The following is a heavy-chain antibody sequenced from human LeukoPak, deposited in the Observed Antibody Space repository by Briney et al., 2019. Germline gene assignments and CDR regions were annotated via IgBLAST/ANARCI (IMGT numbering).Heavy chain of an antibody. Sequence: GGSLRLSCAASGFTFSSYSMNWVRQAPGKGLEWVSYISSSSSTIYYADSVKGRFTISRDNAKNSLYRQMNSLRDEDTAVYYCARVSAKYYYYGMDVWGQGTTVTVSS. CDR1: GFTFSSYS. V-gene: IGHV3-48*02. D-gene: IGHD3-16*02. CDR2: ISSSSSTI. CDR3: ARVSAKYYYYGMDV. J-gene: IGHJ6*02.